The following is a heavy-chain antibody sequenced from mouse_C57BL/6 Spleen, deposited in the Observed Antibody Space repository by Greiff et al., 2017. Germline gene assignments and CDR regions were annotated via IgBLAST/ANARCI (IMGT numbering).Heavy chain of an antibody. Sequence: QVQLQQPGAELVKPGASVKMSCKASGYTFTSYWITWVKQRPGQGLEWIGDIYPGSGSTNYNEKFKSKATLTVDTSSSTAYMQLSSLTSEDSAVYYCARGGYYYGSSCFDYWGQGTTLTVSS. CDR3: ARGGYYYGSSCFDY. CDR1: GYTFTSYW. D-gene: IGHD1-1*01. CDR2: IYPGSGST. J-gene: IGHJ2*01. V-gene: IGHV1-55*01.